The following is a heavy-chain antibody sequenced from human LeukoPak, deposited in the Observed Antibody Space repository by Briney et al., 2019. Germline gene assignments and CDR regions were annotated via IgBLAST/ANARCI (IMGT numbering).Heavy chain of an antibody. CDR2: IYPGDSDT. J-gene: IGHJ4*02. CDR3: AISGSTGTISSIGY. V-gene: IGHV5-51*01. D-gene: IGHD1-7*01. CDR1: GYSFTNYW. Sequence: GESLKVSCKGSGYSFTNYWIDWVRQLPGKGLEWMGLIYPGDSDTRYSPSFQGQVTISADKSISTAYLQWSSLKASDTAIYYCAISGSTGTISSIGYWGQGTLVTVSS.